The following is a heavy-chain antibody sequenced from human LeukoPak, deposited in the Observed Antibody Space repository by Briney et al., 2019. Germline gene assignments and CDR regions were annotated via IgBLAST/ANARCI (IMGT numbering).Heavy chain of an antibody. CDR3: ARGKPATAIRPYFDY. CDR1: GFTFSSYA. Sequence: GGSLRLSCAASGFTFSSYAMHWVRQAPGKGLEYVSAISSNGGSTYYANSVKGRFTISRDNSKNTLYLQMGSLRAEDTAVYYCARGKPATAIRPYFDYWGQGTLVTVSS. V-gene: IGHV3-64*01. CDR2: ISSNGGST. D-gene: IGHD2-2*02. J-gene: IGHJ4*02.